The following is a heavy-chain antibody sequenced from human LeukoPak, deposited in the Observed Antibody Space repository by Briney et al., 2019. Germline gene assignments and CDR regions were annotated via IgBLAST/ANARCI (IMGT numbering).Heavy chain of an antibody. J-gene: IGHJ5*02. D-gene: IGHD3-10*01. CDR2: MNPISGST. CDR1: GYTFSSYD. CDR3: ARVKRFPTVWFDP. Sequence: ASVKVSCTASGYTFSSYDINWVRQAAGQGLERVGWMNPISGSTGYAQKFRGGGTMTRSPSTTTAFLELSSLRSDDTAIYYCARVKRFPTVWFDPWGQGTLVTVSS. V-gene: IGHV1-8*01.